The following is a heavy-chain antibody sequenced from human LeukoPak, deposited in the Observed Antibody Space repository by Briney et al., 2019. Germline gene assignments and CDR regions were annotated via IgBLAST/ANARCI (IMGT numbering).Heavy chain of an antibody. CDR3: AREGSGYDPLRPYYYYGMDV. D-gene: IGHD5-12*01. CDR1: GGTFTSYA. Sequence: SVKVSSKASGGTFTSYAISWVRQAPGQGLEWMGRIIPIFGIANYAQKFQGRVTITADKSTSTAYMELSSLRSEDTAVYYCAREGSGYDPLRPYYYYGMDVWGQGTTVTVSS. V-gene: IGHV1-69*04. J-gene: IGHJ6*02. CDR2: IIPIFGIA.